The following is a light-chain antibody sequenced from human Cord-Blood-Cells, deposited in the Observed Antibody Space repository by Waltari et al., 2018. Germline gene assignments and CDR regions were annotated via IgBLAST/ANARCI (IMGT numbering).Light chain of an antibody. J-gene: IGLJ2*01. CDR2: EVS. Sequence: QSALTQPPSASGSPGQSVTISCTGTSSDVGGYNYVSWYQQHPGKAPKLMIYEVSKRPSGFPDRCSGSKSGNTASLTVSGLQAEDEADYYCSSYAGSNNHVVFGGGTKLTVL. V-gene: IGLV2-8*01. CDR3: SSYAGSNNHVV. CDR1: SSDVGGYNY.